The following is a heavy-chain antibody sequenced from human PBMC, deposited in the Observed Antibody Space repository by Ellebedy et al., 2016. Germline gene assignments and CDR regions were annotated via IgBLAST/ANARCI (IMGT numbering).Heavy chain of an antibody. CDR2: ISGASGTV. J-gene: IGHJ3*02. V-gene: IGHV3-48*03. CDR3: TRGANYTFDI. CDR1: GFTFSSYA. D-gene: IGHD1-7*01. Sequence: GGSLRLSXVASGFTFSSYAMNWVRQAPGKGLEWISHISGASGTVYYADSVKGRFTMSRDNAKNSLYLQMNSLRAEETAMYFCTRGANYTFDIWGQGTMVTVSS.